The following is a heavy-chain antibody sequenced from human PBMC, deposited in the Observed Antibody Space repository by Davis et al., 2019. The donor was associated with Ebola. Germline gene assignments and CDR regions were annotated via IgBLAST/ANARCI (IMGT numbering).Heavy chain of an antibody. Sequence: GESLKISCAASGFTFSSYAMSWVRQAPGKGLEWVSAISGSGGSTYYADSVKGRFTISRDNSKNMLYLQMNSLRLEDTAVYHCAKDGPVPNYYHSSGYSLAIDHWGQGTLVTVSS. D-gene: IGHD3-22*01. J-gene: IGHJ4*02. CDR2: ISGSGGST. CDR3: AKDGPVPNYYHSSGYSLAIDH. CDR1: GFTFSSYA. V-gene: IGHV3-23*01.